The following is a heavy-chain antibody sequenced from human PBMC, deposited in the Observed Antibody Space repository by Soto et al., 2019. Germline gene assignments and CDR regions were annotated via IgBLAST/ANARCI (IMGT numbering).Heavy chain of an antibody. D-gene: IGHD3-10*01. V-gene: IGHV4-39*02. Sequence: LPETLSLTCTVSGGSIGSSSYYWGWIRQPPGKGLEWIGSIYYSGSTYYNPSLKSRVTIPVDTSKNQFSLKLSSVTAADTAVYYCARELVRGVINYYYGMDVWGQGTTVTVSS. CDR2: IYYSGST. CDR3: ARELVRGVINYYYGMDV. CDR1: GGSIGSSSYY. J-gene: IGHJ6*02.